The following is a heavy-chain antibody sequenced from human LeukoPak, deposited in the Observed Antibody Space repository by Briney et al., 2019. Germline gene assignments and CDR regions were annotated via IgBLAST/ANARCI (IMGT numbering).Heavy chain of an antibody. Sequence: GGSLRLSCAASGVTFSGYSMNWVRQAPGKGLEWVSAITATSLHIYYADSVKGRFTISRDNAKNSLYLQMNSLRVEDTAVYYCARVRSVGGNPHAFNIWGQGTMVTVSS. V-gene: IGHV3-21*01. CDR2: ITATSLHI. CDR3: ARVRSVGGNPHAFNI. J-gene: IGHJ3*02. D-gene: IGHD4-23*01. CDR1: GVTFSGYS.